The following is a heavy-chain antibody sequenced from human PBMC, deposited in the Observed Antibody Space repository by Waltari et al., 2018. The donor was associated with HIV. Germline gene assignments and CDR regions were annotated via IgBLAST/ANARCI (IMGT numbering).Heavy chain of an antibody. Sequence: QVQLQQWGAGLLKPSETLSLTCAVYGGSFSGYYWSWIRQPPGKGLEWIGEINHSGSTNYNPSLKSRVTISVDTSKNQFSLKLSAVTAADTAVYYCARGHLGRRDWFDPWGQGTLVTVSS. V-gene: IGHV4-34*01. CDR3: ARGHLGRRDWFDP. CDR1: GGSFSGYY. CDR2: INHSGST. J-gene: IGHJ5*02. D-gene: IGHD3-3*02.